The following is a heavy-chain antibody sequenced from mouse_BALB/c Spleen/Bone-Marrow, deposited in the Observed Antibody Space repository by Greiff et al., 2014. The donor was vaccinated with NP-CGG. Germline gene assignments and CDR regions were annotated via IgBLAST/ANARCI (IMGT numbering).Heavy chain of an antibody. D-gene: IGHD2-3*01. J-gene: IGHJ3*01. CDR1: GYNFTGYW. V-gene: IGHV1-55*01. CDR3: ARDGNLPLAY. Sequence: QVPLQQSGAEFVKPGTSVKLSCKASGYNFTGYWINWVKLRPGQGLAWIGDISPGSGGNHKNENFKTKATLTVDTSSSAAYMQLSSLASEDSALYYCARDGNLPLAYWGQGTLVTVSA. CDR2: ISPGSGGN.